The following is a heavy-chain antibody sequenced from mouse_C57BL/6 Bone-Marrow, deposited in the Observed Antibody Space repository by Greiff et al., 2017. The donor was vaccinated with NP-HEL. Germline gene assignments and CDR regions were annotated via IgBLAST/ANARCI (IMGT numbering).Heavy chain of an antibody. J-gene: IGHJ2*01. CDR3: ARAGANWVPYYFDY. Sequence: VQLQQPGAELVMPGASVKLSCTASGYTFTSYWMHWVKQRPGHGLEWIGEIDPSDSYTNYTPKFKGKSTLTVDKSSSTAYMQLSSLTSEDAAVYYSARAGANWVPYYFDYWGQGTTLTVSS. CDR2: IDPSDSYT. CDR1: GYTFTSYW. V-gene: IGHV1-69*01. D-gene: IGHD4-1*01.